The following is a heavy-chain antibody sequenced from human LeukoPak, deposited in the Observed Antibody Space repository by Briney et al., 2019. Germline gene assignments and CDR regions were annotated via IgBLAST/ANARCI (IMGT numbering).Heavy chain of an antibody. CDR2: IYFGGST. V-gene: IGHV4-59*01. D-gene: IGHD3-22*01. CDR3: ARWFRAPGVKYYFDS. Sequence: SETLSLTCTVSGDPIGTYYWSWVPQSPERGLEWIGYIYFGGSTNNNPSLKSRVTISVHTSQNQFSLRLDSVTAADTAVYYCARWFRAPGVKYYFDSWGQGTLVTVSS. J-gene: IGHJ4*02. CDR1: GDPIGTYY.